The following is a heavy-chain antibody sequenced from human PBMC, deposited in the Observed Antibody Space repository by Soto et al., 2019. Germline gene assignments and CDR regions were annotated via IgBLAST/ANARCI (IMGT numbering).Heavy chain of an antibody. J-gene: IGHJ4*02. CDR2: IKSKTDGGTT. V-gene: IGHV3-15*01. CDR3: TTGAAMGKRLNDY. CDR1: GFTFSNAW. D-gene: IGHD5-18*01. Sequence: EVQLVESGGGLVKPGGSLRLSCAASGFTFSNAWMSWVRQAPGKGLEWVGRIKSKTDGGTTDYAAPVKGRFTISRDDSKNTLYQKRNSLKTENTAVYYCTTGAAMGKRLNDYGGQGPLVTVSS.